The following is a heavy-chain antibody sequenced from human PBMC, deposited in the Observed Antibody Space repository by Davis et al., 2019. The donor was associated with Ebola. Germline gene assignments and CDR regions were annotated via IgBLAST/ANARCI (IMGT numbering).Heavy chain of an antibody. CDR1: GFTFSSYG. Sequence: PGGSLRLSCAASGFTFSSYGMHWVRQAPGKGLEWVAVISYDGSNKYYADSVKGRFTISRDNAKNSLYLQMNSLRAEDTAVYYCALEITMVRALGYWGQGTLVTVSS. J-gene: IGHJ4*02. CDR3: ALEITMVRALGY. CDR2: ISYDGSNK. V-gene: IGHV3-33*05. D-gene: IGHD3-10*01.